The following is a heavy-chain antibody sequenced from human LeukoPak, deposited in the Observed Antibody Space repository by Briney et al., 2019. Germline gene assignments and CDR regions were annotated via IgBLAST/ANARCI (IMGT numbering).Heavy chain of an antibody. V-gene: IGHV3-21*01. CDR1: GFTFGSYS. Sequence: GGSLRLSCAASGFTFGSYSMNWVRQAPGKGLEWVSSISSSSSYIYYADSVKGRFTISRDNAKNSLYLQMNSLRAEDTAVYYCARDPGSLGYCTNGVCPTDYWGQGTLVTVSS. CDR2: ISSSSSYI. D-gene: IGHD2-8*01. CDR3: ARDPGSLGYCTNGVCPTDY. J-gene: IGHJ4*02.